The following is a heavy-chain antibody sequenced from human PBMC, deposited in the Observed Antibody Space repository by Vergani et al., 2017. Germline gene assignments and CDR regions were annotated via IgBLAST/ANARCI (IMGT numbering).Heavy chain of an antibody. V-gene: IGHV3-21*01. D-gene: IGHD3-9*01. CDR1: GFTFSSYS. Sequence: EVQLLESGGGLVQPGGSLRLSCAASGFTFSSYSMNWVRQAPGKGLEWVSSISSSSSYIYYADSVKGRFTISRDNAKNSLYLQMNSLRAEDTAVYYCARDRAYYDILTGYYNSCMDVGGEGTTVTGSS. J-gene: IGHJ6*04. CDR2: ISSSSSYI. CDR3: ARDRAYYDILTGYYNSCMDV.